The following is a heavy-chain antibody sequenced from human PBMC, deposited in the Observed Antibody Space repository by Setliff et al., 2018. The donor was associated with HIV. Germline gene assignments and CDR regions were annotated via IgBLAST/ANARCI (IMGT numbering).Heavy chain of an antibody. D-gene: IGHD5-12*01. J-gene: IGHJ4*02. V-gene: IGHV3-15*01. Sequence: PGGSLRLSCAASGFTFSDAWMTWVRQAPGKGLEWVGRIKSKTDGGTTDYAAPVKGRFTISRDDSKNTLHLRMSSLKTEDTAVYYCTTGGYDGIVDYWGQGTLVTVSS. CDR1: GFTFSDAW. CDR2: IKSKTDGGTT. CDR3: TTGGYDGIVDY.